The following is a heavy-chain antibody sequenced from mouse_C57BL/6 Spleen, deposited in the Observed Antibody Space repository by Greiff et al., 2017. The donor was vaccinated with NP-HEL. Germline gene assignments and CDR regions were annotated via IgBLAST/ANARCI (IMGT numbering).Heavy chain of an antibody. CDR1: GYTFTSYW. D-gene: IGHD2-3*01. V-gene: IGHV1-64*01. J-gene: IGHJ4*01. Sequence: QVQLQQPGAELVKPGASVKLSCKASGYTFTSYWMPWVKQRPGQGLEWIGMIHPNSGSTNYNEKFKSKATLTVDKSSSTAYMQLSSLTSEDSAVYYCASRWLLYAMDYWGQGTSVTVSS. CDR2: IHPNSGST. CDR3: ASRWLLYAMDY.